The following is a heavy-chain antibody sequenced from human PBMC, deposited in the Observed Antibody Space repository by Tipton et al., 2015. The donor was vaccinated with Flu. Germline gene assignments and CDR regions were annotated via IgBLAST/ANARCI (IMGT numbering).Heavy chain of an antibody. Sequence: TLSLTCSVSGDSIGSRYFWGWIRQPPGKGLEWIGNIHRSGSTYHNPSLKNRVTISVDASKNQFSLTLSSVTAADTAVYFCARDPSLGMPEYFDSWGQGTLVTVSS. D-gene: IGHD2-2*01. CDR3: ARDPSLGMPEYFDS. V-gene: IGHV4-38-2*02. CDR1: GDSIGSRYF. J-gene: IGHJ4*02. CDR2: IHRSGST.